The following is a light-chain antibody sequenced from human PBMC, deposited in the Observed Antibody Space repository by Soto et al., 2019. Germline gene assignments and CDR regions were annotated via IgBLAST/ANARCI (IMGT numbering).Light chain of an antibody. CDR2: EVS. V-gene: IGLV2-8*01. Sequence: QSALTQPPSASGSPGQSVTISCTGTSSDVGGYNYVSWYQQHPGKAPKLMIYEVSKRPSGVPDRFSGSKSGNTASLTFSGIQDEDEADYYCSAYAGSNNVVLGGGTKLTVL. CDR1: SSDVGGYNY. CDR3: SAYAGSNNVV. J-gene: IGLJ2*01.